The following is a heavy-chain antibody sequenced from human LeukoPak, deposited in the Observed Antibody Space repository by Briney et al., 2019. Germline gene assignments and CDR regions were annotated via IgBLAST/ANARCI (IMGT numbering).Heavy chain of an antibody. CDR3: ANRGAWLVLDY. CDR1: GFTFSTYH. CDR2: ISGGGEST. V-gene: IGHV3-23*01. D-gene: IGHD6-19*01. Sequence: GGSLRLSCVASGFTFSTYHLSWVRQAPGKGLEWVSAISGGGESTYYADSVKGRFAISRDNSENTLYLQMNSLRAEDTAVYYCANRGAWLVLDYWGQGTLVTVSS. J-gene: IGHJ4*02.